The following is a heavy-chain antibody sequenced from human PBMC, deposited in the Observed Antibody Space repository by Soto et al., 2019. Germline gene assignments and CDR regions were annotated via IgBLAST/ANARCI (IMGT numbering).Heavy chain of an antibody. CDR2: IYYSGST. V-gene: IGHV4-30-4*01. D-gene: IGHD3-16*01. CDR1: GGSISSGDYY. J-gene: IGHJ5*02. CDR3: ARSTQSLGPYLLSANWFDP. Sequence: SETLSLTCTVSGGSISSGDYYWSWIRQPPGKGLEWIGYIYYSGSTYYNPSLKSRVTISVDTSKNQFSLKLSSVTAADTAVYYCARSTQSLGPYLLSANWFDPWGQGTLVTAPQ.